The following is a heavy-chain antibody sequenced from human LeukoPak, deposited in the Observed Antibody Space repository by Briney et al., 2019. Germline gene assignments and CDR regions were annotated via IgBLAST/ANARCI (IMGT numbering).Heavy chain of an antibody. J-gene: IGHJ4*02. CDR2: INPSGGST. CDR1: GYTFTSYY. Sequence: ASVKVSCKASGYTFTSYYMHWVRRAPGQGLEWMGIINPSGGSTSYAQKFQGRVTMTRDTSTSTVYMELSSLRSEDTAVYYCARDQGVTMVRGIMSPSAADYWGQGTLVTVSS. V-gene: IGHV1-46*01. CDR3: ARDQGVTMVRGIMSPSAADY. D-gene: IGHD3-10*01.